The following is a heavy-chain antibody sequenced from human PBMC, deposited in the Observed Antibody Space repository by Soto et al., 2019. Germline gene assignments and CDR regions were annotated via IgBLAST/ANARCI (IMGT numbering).Heavy chain of an antibody. D-gene: IGHD3-10*01. V-gene: IGHV1-69*13. CDR1: GDTFSTYT. CDR2: IIPRSATS. J-gene: IGHJ4*02. CDR3: ARDRFGSYPSKDY. Sequence: SVKVSCKASGDTFSTYTITWMRQAPGQGLEWMGGIIPRSATSNYAQKFQGRVTITADESTSTAYMELSSLRSEDTAVYYCARDRFGSYPSKDYWGQGTLVTVSS.